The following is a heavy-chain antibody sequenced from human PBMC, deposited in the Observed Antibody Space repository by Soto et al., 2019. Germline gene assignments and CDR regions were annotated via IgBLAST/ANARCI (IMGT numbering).Heavy chain of an antibody. CDR2: IKGEADGGTT. CDR3: TTGLSNGYYNFDY. CDR1: GGNINNPC. J-gene: IGHJ4*02. V-gene: IGHV3-15*01. Sequence: HSRGAAGGNINNPCIRWVRQAPGKGLEWVGRIKGEADGGTTDYAAPVKGRITISRDHSKDTLYLQMNSLKTEDTAVYYCTTGLSNGYYNFDYWGQGTPVTVSS. D-gene: IGHD3-22*01.